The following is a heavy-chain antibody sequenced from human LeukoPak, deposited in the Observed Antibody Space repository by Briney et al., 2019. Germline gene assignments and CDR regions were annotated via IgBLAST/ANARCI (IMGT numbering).Heavy chain of an antibody. Sequence: SETLSLTCTVSGGSISSGDYYWSWIRQPPGKGLELIGYIYYSGSTYYNPSLKSRVTISVDTSKNQFSLKLSSVTAADTAVYYCARRTRSTKAFDYWGQGTLVTVSS. CDR2: IYYSGST. V-gene: IGHV4-30-4*08. CDR1: GGSISSGDYY. CDR3: ARRTRSTKAFDY. J-gene: IGHJ4*02. D-gene: IGHD2-2*01.